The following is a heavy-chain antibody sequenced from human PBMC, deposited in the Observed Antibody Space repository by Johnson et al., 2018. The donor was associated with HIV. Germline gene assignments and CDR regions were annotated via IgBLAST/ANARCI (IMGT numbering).Heavy chain of an antibody. V-gene: IGHV3-30*02. CDR2: IRHDGRNK. D-gene: IGHD6-19*01. CDR3: VRDQGSGWPTNAFDI. J-gene: IGHJ3*02. CDR1: GFTFSNYD. Sequence: QVQLVESGGGVVQPGGSRRLSCAASGFTFSNYDMQWVRQAPGKGLEWVAFIRHDGRNKYYTDSVKGRFIISRDNSKNMTNLQMNGLSDEDTADYYCVRDQGSGWPTNAFDIWGRGTRVTVSS.